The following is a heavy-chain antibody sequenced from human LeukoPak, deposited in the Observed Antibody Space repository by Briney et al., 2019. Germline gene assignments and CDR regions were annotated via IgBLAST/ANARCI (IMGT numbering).Heavy chain of an antibody. V-gene: IGHV1-2*02. CDR3: ARDPTTYYDNLDH. CDR2: INPNSGGT. Sequence: ASVKVSCKASGYTFTGYYMHWVRQAPGQGLEWMGWINPNSGGTNYAQKFQGRVTMTRDTSISTAYMELSRLRSDDTAVYCCARDPTTYYDNLDHWGQGTLVTVSS. CDR1: GYTFTGYY. J-gene: IGHJ4*02. D-gene: IGHD3-9*01.